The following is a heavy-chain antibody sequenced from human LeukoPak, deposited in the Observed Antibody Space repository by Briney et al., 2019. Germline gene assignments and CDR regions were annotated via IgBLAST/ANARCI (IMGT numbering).Heavy chain of an antibody. CDR2: INAGNGNT. CDR1: GYTFTSYA. CDR3: ARGGGHMITFGGVIAH. V-gene: IGHV1-3*01. J-gene: IGHJ5*02. D-gene: IGHD3-16*01. Sequence: ASVKVSCKASGYTFTSYAMHWVRQAPGQRLEWMGWINAGNGNTKYSQKIQGRVTITRDTSASTAYMELSSLGSEDTAVYYCARGGGHMITFGGVIAHWGQGTLVTVSS.